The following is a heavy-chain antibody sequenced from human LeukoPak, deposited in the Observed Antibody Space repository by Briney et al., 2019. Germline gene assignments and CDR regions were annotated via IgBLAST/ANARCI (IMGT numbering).Heavy chain of an antibody. Sequence: SVKVSCKASGGTFTNYSIHWVRQAPGQGLEWMGSINPSFGTANYAQKFQGRVTKTADESTSTAYMKLSSLTSEDRAVYYCARRYCSGGSCYNSDCMDVRGQGTTVTVSS. D-gene: IGHD2-15*01. CDR3: ARRYCSGGSCYNSDCMDV. J-gene: IGHJ6*02. V-gene: IGHV1-69*13. CDR2: INPSFGTA. CDR1: GGTFTNYS.